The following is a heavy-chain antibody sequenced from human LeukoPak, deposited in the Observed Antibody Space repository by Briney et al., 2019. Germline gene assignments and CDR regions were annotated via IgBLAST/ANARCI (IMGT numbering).Heavy chain of an antibody. CDR1: GGSFSGYY. CDR2: INHSGST. V-gene: IGHV4-34*01. J-gene: IGHJ4*02. Sequence: SETLSLTCAVYGGSFSGYYWGWIRQPPGKGLEWIGEINHSGSTNYNPSLKSRVTISVDTSKNQFSLKLSSVTAADTAVYYCARGKPRYDFWSGYYRLAFDYWGQGTLVTVSS. CDR3: ARGKPRYDFWSGYYRLAFDY. D-gene: IGHD3-3*01.